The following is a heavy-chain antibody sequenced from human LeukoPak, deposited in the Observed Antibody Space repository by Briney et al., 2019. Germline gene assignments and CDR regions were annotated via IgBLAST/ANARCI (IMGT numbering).Heavy chain of an antibody. CDR2: ISSSSSTI. J-gene: IGHJ4*02. CDR1: GFTFSSYS. CDR3: ARVDDSSNFYFSPNLDY. V-gene: IGHV3-48*01. D-gene: IGHD3-22*01. Sequence: AGGSLRLSCAASGFTFSSYSMNWVRQAPGKGLEWVSYISSSSSTIYYADSVKGRFTISRDNSKNTLYLQMNSLRAEDTAVYYCARVDDSSNFYFSPNLDYWGQGTLVTVSS.